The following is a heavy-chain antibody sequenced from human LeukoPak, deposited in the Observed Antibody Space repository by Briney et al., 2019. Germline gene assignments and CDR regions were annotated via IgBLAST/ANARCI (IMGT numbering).Heavy chain of an antibody. D-gene: IGHD1-7*01. CDR1: GFTVSSNY. J-gene: IGHJ4*02. V-gene: IGHV3-66*02. Sequence: PGGSLRLYCAASGFTVSSNYMSWVRQAPGKGLEWVSVIYSGGSTYYADSVKGRFTISRDNSKNTLYLQMNSLRAEDTAVYYCARDRDWNLFYWGQGTLVTVSS. CDR2: IYSGGST. CDR3: ARDRDWNLFY.